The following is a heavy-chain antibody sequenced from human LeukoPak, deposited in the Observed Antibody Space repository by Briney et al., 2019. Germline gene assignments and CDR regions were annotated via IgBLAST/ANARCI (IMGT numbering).Heavy chain of an antibody. Sequence: GGSLRLSCVASGFTFSNYLMNWVRHAPGKGLEWVSGISHSGSSIYYAVSVKGRFTISRDNSKNTLYLQMDRLRVEDTAVYYCAMALDYWGQGTLVTVSS. CDR3: AMALDY. CDR1: GFTFSNYL. CDR2: ISHSGSSI. J-gene: IGHJ4*02. V-gene: IGHV3-23*01.